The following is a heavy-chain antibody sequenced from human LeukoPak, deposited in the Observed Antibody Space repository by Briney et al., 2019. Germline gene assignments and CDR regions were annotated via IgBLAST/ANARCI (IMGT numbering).Heavy chain of an antibody. CDR3: ARDGWGSSGYLDY. CDR2: IYYSGST. CDR1: GGSISNYY. V-gene: IGHV4-59*01. Sequence: PSETLSLTCTVSGGSISNYYWSWIRQPPGKGLEWIGYIYYSGSTNYNPSLKSRVTISVDTSKNQFSLKLRSVTAADTAVYYCARDGWGSSGYLDYWGQGTLVTVSS. D-gene: IGHD6-19*01. J-gene: IGHJ4*02.